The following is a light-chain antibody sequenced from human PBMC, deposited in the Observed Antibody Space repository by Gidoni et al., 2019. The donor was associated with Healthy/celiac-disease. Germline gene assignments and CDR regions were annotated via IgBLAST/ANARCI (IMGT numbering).Light chain of an antibody. Sequence: QSALPQPASVSGSPGQPITISCTGTSSDVGGYNYVSWYQQHPGKAPKLMIYEVSNRPSGVSNRFSGSKSGNTASLTIAGLQAEDEAEYYCSSYTSSSTLVFGGGTKLTVL. CDR2: EVS. CDR1: SSDVGGYNY. CDR3: SSYTSSSTLV. J-gene: IGLJ3*02. V-gene: IGLV2-14*01.